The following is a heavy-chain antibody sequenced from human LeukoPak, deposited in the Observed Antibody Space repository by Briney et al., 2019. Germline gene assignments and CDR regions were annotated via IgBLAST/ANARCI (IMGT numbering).Heavy chain of an antibody. CDR2: INPNSGET. Sequence: ASVKASCKTSGYTFTDYYIHWVRQAPGQGLEWMGWINPNSGETNSAQKFQGRVTMTGDTSISTAYMELRRVTSDDTAVYYCARDRDYSNTVWGFDYWGQGTLVTVSS. CDR1: GYTFTDYY. J-gene: IGHJ4*02. CDR3: ARDRDYSNTVWGFDY. V-gene: IGHV1-2*02. D-gene: IGHD4-11*01.